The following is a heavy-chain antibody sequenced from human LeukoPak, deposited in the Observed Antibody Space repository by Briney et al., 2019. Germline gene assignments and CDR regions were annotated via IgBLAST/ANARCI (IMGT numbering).Heavy chain of an antibody. CDR3: ARSSSYSLRPLDY. J-gene: IGHJ4*02. V-gene: IGHV3-33*01. CDR1: GFTFSSYG. CDR2: IWYDGSNK. D-gene: IGHD6-6*01. Sequence: PGRSLRLSCAASGFTFSSYGMHWVRQAPGKGLEWVAVIWYDGSNKYYADSVKGRFTISRDNSKNTLYLQMNSLRAEDTAVYYCARSSSYSLRPLDYWGQGTLVTVSS.